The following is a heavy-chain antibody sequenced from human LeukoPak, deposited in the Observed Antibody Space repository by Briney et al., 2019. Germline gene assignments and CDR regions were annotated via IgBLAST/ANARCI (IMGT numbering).Heavy chain of an antibody. CDR1: GFTFSTYG. D-gene: IGHD3-22*01. CDR3: ARGRDDYDSSGSRDHAFDI. J-gene: IGHJ3*02. Sequence: GGSLRLSCAASGFTFSTYGMHWVRQAPGKGLEWVAFIRYDGSNKYYADSVKGRFTISRDNSKNTLYLQMNSLRAEDTAVYYCARGRDDYDSSGSRDHAFDIWGQGTMVTVSS. CDR2: IRYDGSNK. V-gene: IGHV3-30*02.